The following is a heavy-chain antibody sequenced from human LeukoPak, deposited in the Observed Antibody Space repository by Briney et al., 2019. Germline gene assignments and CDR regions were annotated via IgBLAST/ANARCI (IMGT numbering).Heavy chain of an antibody. J-gene: IGHJ3*02. CDR2: INHSGST. CDR1: GGSFSGYY. D-gene: IGHD3-3*01. CDR3: ARGRGVLRFLEWSPPAHAFDI. Sequence: PSETLSLTCAVYGGSFSGYYWSWIRQPPGKGLEWIGEINHSGSTNYNPSLKSRVTISVDTSKNQFSLKLSSVTAADTAVYYCARGRGVLRFLEWSPPAHAFDIWGQGTMVTVSS. V-gene: IGHV4-34*01.